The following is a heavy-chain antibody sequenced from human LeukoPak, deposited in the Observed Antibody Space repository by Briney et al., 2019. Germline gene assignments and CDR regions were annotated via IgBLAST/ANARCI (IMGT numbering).Heavy chain of an antibody. V-gene: IGHV4-59*01. J-gene: IGHJ4*01. CDR2: IYYSGNT. CDR3: AREDSGTSIDY. D-gene: IGHD1-26*01. CDR1: GGSITSYY. Sequence: SETLSLTCSVSGGSITSYYYTWIRQPPGKGLEWIGYIYYSGNTNYNPSLKSRVTMSLDMSKNQFSLRLTSVTAADTAVYYCAREDSGTSIDYWGQGTLVTVSS.